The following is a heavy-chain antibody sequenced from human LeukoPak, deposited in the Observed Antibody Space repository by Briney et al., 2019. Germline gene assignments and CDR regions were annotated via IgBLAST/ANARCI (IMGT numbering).Heavy chain of an antibody. CDR1: GFIFYSYA. J-gene: IGHJ4*02. D-gene: IGHD6-6*01. V-gene: IGHV3-64*01. CDR3: ATIYSSRSSSRY. Sequence: GGSLRLSCSASGFIFYSYAMHWVRQAPGRGLEYVAAITSSGSSTFHANSVKGRFTISRDNSKNTLYLQMGSLRPEDMAVYYCATIYSSRSSSRYWGQGTLVTVSS. CDR2: ITSSGSST.